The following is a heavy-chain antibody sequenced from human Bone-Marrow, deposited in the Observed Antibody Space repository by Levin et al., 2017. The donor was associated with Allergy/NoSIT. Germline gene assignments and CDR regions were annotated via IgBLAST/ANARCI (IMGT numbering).Heavy chain of an antibody. V-gene: IGHV3-48*03. CDR3: AREFAYSGHGEFEY. Sequence: PGGSLRLSCAASGFTFSTYEMNWVRQAPGKGLEWVSYIDTSESIIYYADSVKGRFTISRDNAKNSLFLQMNGLRVEDTAVYYCAREFAYSGHGEFEYWGQGTLVTVAS. CDR1: GFTFSTYE. J-gene: IGHJ4*02. D-gene: IGHD5-12*01. CDR2: IDTSESII.